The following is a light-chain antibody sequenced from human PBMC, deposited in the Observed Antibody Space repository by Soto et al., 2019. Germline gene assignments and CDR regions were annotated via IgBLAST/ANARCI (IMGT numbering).Light chain of an antibody. CDR3: FSYAGFSTVV. Sequence: QSALTQPAYVSGSPGQSITISCTGTSSDVGNYNLVSWYQQDPGKDPKLIIYEGNKRPSGVSKRFAGSKSGNTASLTIYRHQAEDEADYYCFSYAGFSTVVFGGETKLTVL. CDR2: EGN. V-gene: IGLV2-23*01. CDR1: SSDVGNYNL. J-gene: IGLJ2*01.